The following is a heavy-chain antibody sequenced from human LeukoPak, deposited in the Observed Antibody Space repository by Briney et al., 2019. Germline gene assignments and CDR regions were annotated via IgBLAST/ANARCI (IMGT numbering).Heavy chain of an antibody. CDR2: TYYRSKWYN. CDR3: ARSYGTAGYDY. V-gene: IGHV6-1*01. CDR1: GDSVSRNSAA. J-gene: IGHJ4*02. Sequence: KVSQTLSLTCAISGDSVSRNSAAGNWIRQSPSRGLEWLGRTYYRSKWYNDYAVSVKSRIIINPDTSKNQFHLQPNSVTPEDTAVYYCARSYGTAGYDYWGQGTLVTVSS. D-gene: IGHD2-8*01.